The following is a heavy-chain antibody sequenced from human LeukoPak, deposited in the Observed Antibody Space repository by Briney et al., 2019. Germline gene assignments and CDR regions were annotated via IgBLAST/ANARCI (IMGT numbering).Heavy chain of an antibody. J-gene: IGHJ4*02. V-gene: IGHV3-23*01. Sequence: PGGSPRLSCAASGFTFSSYAMSWVRQAPGKGLEWVSAISGSGGSTYYADSVKGRFTISRDNSKNTLYLQMNSLRAEDTAVYYCAGDSEYGFDYWGQGTLVTVSS. CDR2: ISGSGGST. CDR3: AGDSEYGFDY. CDR1: GFTFSSYA. D-gene: IGHD6-6*01.